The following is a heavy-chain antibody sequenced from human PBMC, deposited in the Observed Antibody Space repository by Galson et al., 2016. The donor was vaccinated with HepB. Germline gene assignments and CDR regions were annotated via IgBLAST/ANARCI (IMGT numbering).Heavy chain of an antibody. Sequence: SLRLSCAASGFTFSSYAMSWVRQAPGKGLEWVSVISGSGASTHYADSVKGRFTISRDNSKNTLYLQVNSLRVEDTAIYYCARGRTTSCNSAFDIWGQGTMVTVSS. D-gene: IGHD2-2*02. J-gene: IGHJ3*02. CDR2: ISGSGAST. CDR3: ARGRTTSCNSAFDI. CDR1: GFTFSSYA. V-gene: IGHV3-23*01.